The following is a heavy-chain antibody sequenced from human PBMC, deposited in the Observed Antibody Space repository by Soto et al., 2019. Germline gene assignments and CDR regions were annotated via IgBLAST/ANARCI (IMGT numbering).Heavy chain of an antibody. J-gene: IGHJ4*02. V-gene: IGHV3-33*01. Sequence: GGSLRLSCAASGFTFSSYGMHWVRQAPGKGLEWVAVIWYDGSNKYYADSVKGRFTISRDNSKNTLYLQMNSLRAEDTAVYYCARGGYDYGDYRLDYWGQGTLVTVSS. CDR2: IWYDGSNK. CDR1: GFTFSSYG. D-gene: IGHD4-17*01. CDR3: ARGGYDYGDYRLDY.